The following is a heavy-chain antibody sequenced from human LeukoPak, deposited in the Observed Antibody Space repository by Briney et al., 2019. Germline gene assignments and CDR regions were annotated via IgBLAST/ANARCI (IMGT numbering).Heavy chain of an antibody. CDR2: ISSRSSTI. J-gene: IGHJ4*02. Sequence: GGSLRLPCAASGFTFSTYNMTWVRQAPGKGLEWVSYISSRSSTIYYADSVKGRFTVSRDNAKNSLYLQMNSLSDEDTAVYYCARGAFYYDSSTYYQTLYYWGQGTLVTVSS. CDR3: ARGAFYYDSSTYYQTLYY. CDR1: GFTFSTYN. D-gene: IGHD3-22*01. V-gene: IGHV3-48*02.